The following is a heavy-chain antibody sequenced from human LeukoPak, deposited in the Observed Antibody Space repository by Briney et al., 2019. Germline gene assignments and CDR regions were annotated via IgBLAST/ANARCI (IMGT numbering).Heavy chain of an antibody. Sequence: SETLSLTCTVSGGSISSYYWSWIRQPPGKGLEGMGFIFSSGSTNYNPSLKSRVTISVDTSKNQFSLKLSSVTAADTAVYYCARGLGVWGSYRYQYYFDYWGQGTLVTVSS. D-gene: IGHD3-16*02. CDR2: IFSSGST. CDR1: GGSISSYY. CDR3: ARGLGVWGSYRYQYYFDY. J-gene: IGHJ4*02. V-gene: IGHV4-59*12.